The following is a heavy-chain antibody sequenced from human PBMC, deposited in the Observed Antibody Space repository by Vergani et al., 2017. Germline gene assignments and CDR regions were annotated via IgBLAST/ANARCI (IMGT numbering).Heavy chain of an antibody. CDR3: ARDPSRGSTGSTTNYDY. J-gene: IGHJ4*02. CDR1: GYTFTSYG. CDR2: ISAYNGNT. Sequence: QVQLVQSGAEVKKPGASVKVSCKASGYTFTSYGISWVRQAPGQGLEWMGWISAYNGNTNYAQKLQGRVTMTTDTSTSTAYMELSGLRSDDTAVYYCARDPSRGSTGSTTNYDYWGQGTLVTVSS. V-gene: IGHV1-18*01. D-gene: IGHD2-2*01.